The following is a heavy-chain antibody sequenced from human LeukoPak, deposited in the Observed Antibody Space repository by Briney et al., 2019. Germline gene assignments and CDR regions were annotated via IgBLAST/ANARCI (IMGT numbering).Heavy chain of an antibody. CDR2: ISAYNGNT. Sequence: GASVKVSCKASGYTFTSYGISWVRQAPGQGLEWMGWISAYNGNTNYAQKLQGRVTMTTDTSTSTAYMELRSLRSDDTAVYYRARVRQQWLVPDYFDYWGQGTLVTVSS. D-gene: IGHD6-19*01. J-gene: IGHJ4*02. CDR1: GYTFTSYG. V-gene: IGHV1-18*01. CDR3: ARVRQQWLVPDYFDY.